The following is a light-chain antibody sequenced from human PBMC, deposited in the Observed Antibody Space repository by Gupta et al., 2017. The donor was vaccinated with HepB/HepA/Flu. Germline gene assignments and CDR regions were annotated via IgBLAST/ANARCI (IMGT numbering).Light chain of an antibody. Sequence: AIQTTQSPSSLSASVGDRVTITCRASQGIRNDLGWYQQKPGKAPKLLIYAASSLQSGVPSRFSGSGSGTDFTLTTSSLQPEDFATYYCLQDYNYPWTFGQGTKVEIK. J-gene: IGKJ1*01. CDR1: QGIRND. V-gene: IGKV1-6*01. CDR2: AAS. CDR3: LQDYNYPWT.